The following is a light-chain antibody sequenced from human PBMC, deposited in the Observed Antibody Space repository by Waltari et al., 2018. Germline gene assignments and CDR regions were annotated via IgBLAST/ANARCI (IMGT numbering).Light chain of an antibody. CDR3: QVWDSTSDHVV. J-gene: IGLJ2*01. V-gene: IGLV3-21*03. CDR2: DDS. CDR1: DIGSKR. Sequence: SYVLTQPSSVSVAPGKTATITWGGSDIGSKRVHWWQQKAGQAPVLVVSDDSDRPSGIPERFSGSNSGSTATLTISRVEAGDEADYFCQVWDSTSDHVVFGGGTKLTVL.